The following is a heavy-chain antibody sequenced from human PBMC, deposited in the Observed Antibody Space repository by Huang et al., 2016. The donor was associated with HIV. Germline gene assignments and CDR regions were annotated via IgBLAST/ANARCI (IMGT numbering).Heavy chain of an antibody. CDR2: IFPDDSDT. CDR1: GYSFSSYW. D-gene: IGHD6-6*01. J-gene: IGHJ4*02. Sequence: VQLVQSGAEVKKPGESLKISCKGSGYSFSSYWIAWVRQMPGKGLEWIAIIFPDDSDTTYSPSCEGKVTISADKSIGTAYLQWSSLKASDTAMYYCARRFSSSSGYFDYWGQGSLVTVSS. CDR3: ARRFSSSSGYFDY. V-gene: IGHV5-51*01.